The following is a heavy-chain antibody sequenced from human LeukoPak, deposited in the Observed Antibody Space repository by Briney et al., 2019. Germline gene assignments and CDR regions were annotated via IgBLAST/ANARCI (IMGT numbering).Heavy chain of an antibody. CDR3: AKEQSSWYYFGY. V-gene: IGHV3-23*01. D-gene: IGHD6-13*01. J-gene: IGHJ4*02. CDR1: GFTFSSYA. Sequence: GGSLRVSCAASGFTFSSYAMSWVRQAPGNGLEWVSGISGSGGSTYYADSVKGRFTISRDNSKNTLYLQMNSLRAEDTAVHYCAKEQSSWYYFGYWGQGTLVTVSS. CDR2: ISGSGGST.